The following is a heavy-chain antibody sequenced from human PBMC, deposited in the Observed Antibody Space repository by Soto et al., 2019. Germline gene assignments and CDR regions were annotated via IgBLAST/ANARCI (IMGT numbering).Heavy chain of an antibody. CDR3: ARGGTTSLDY. CDR2: INAGNGNT. D-gene: IGHD1-1*01. CDR1: GHTFTGYY. V-gene: IGHV1-3*01. J-gene: IGHJ4*02. Sequence: GASVKVSCKASGHTFTGYYMHWVRQAPGQGLEWMGWINAGNGNTKYSQKFQGRVTITRDTSASTSYMQLSSLRSEDTAVYYCARGGTTSLDYWGQGTQVTVSS.